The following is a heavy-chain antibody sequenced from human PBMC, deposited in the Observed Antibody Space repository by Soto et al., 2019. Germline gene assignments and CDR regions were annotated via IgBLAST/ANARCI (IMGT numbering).Heavy chain of an antibody. V-gene: IGHV4-39*07. CDR1: GGSISSSSYY. D-gene: IGHD6-13*01. J-gene: IGHJ3*02. Sequence: LSLTCTVSGGSISSSSYYWGWIRQPPGKGLEWIGNIYYSGSTYYNPSLKSRVTISVDTSKNQFSLKLSSVTAADTAVYYCARATPRWYAFDIWGQGTMVTVSS. CDR2: IYYSGST. CDR3: ARATPRWYAFDI.